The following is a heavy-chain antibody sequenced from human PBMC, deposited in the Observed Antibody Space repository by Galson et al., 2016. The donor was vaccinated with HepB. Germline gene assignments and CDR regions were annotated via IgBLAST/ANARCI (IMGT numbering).Heavy chain of an antibody. CDR1: GGSISSSAYF. CDR2: IYYSGST. Sequence: TLSLTCTVSGGSISSSAYFWSWIRQHPGKGLEWIGYIYYSGSTYSNPSLKSRLTISVGTSKNQFSLRLSSVTAADTAVYYCARASSTWGWFDPWGQGTQGTVSS. J-gene: IGHJ5*02. V-gene: IGHV4-31*03. D-gene: IGHD6-13*01. CDR3: ARASSTWGWFDP.